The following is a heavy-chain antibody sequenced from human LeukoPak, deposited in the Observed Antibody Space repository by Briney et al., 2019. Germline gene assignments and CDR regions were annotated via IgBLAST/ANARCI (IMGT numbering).Heavy chain of an antibody. D-gene: IGHD5-18*01. CDR3: ARVADGKGYPFDY. V-gene: IGHV4-59*01. Sequence: SETLSLTCTVSGGSISSYYWTWIRQPPGKGLEWIGYIHYSGSTKYNPSLKSRVTISVDTSKNQFSLNLSSVTAADTAVYYCARVADGKGYPFDYWGRGTLVTVSS. CDR2: IHYSGST. J-gene: IGHJ4*02. CDR1: GGSISSYY.